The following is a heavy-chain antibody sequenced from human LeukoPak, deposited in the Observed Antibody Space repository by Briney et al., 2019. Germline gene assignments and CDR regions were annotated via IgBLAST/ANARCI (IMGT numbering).Heavy chain of an antibody. V-gene: IGHV3-11*06. CDR2: ISSSSSYI. CDR3: ARVIAFRGYMDV. CDR1: GFTFSDYY. Sequence: GGSLRLSCAASGFTFSDYYMSWIRRAPGKGLEWVSSISSSSSYIYYADSVKGRFTISRDNAKNSLYLQMNSLRAEDTAVYYCARVIAFRGYMDVWGKGTTVTVSS. J-gene: IGHJ6*03. D-gene: IGHD3-16*02.